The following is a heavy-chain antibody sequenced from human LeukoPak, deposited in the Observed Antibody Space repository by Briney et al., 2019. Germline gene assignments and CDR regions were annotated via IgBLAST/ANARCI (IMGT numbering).Heavy chain of an antibody. Sequence: GGSLRLSCAASGFTFSKYGMNWVRQAPGKGLEWVAVISFDGNDNYYADSVKGRFTISRDNSKSDLFLQMNSLRTEDTALYYCAKARLPTNNWYSGSFDSWGQGTLVTVS. CDR2: ISFDGNDN. D-gene: IGHD1-7*01. V-gene: IGHV3-30*18. CDR1: GFTFSKYG. J-gene: IGHJ3*01. CDR3: AKARLPTNNWYSGSFDS.